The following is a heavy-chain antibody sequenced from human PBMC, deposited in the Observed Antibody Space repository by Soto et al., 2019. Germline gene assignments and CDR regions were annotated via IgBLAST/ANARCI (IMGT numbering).Heavy chain of an antibody. CDR1: GFTFSSYA. CDR3: AKAPSTLSSSWYYFDY. D-gene: IGHD6-13*01. V-gene: IGHV3-23*01. J-gene: IGHJ4*03. CDR2: ISGMGAST. Sequence: PGGSLRLSCAASGFTFSSYAMNWVRQAPGKGLEWVSAISGMGASTYYADSVQGRFTISRDNSKNTLYLQMNSLRAEDTAVYYCAKAPSTLSSSWYYFDYWGQGTTVTVSS.